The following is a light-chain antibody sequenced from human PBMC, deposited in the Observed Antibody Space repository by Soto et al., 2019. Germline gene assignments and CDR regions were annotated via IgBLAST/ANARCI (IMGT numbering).Light chain of an antibody. CDR1: QSISVW. V-gene: IGKV1-5*03. J-gene: IGKJ1*01. CDR2: KAS. CDR3: QRYNNLWT. Sequence: DIQMTQSPSTLSASVGDRVTITCRASQSISVWLAWYQQKSGKVPKLLISKASNLETWVPSRFSGSGSGTEFTLSISSLQPDDCATYYCQRYNNLWTFGQGTKVEI.